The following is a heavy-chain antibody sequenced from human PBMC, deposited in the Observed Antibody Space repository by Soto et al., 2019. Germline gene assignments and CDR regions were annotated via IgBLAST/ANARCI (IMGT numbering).Heavy chain of an antibody. D-gene: IGHD3-22*01. CDR3: ACGEYYYDSSGYYLWFDP. Sequence: ASVKVSCKASGYTFTSYAMHWVRQAPGQRLEWMGWINAGNGNTKYSQKFQGRVTITRDTSASTAYMELSSLRSEDTAVFFCACGEYYYDSSGYYLWFDPWGQGTLVTVSS. V-gene: IGHV1-3*01. CDR1: GYTFTSYA. J-gene: IGHJ5*02. CDR2: INAGNGNT.